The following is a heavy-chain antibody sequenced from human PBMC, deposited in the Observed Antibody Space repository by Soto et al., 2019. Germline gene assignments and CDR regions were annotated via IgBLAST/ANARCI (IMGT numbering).Heavy chain of an antibody. CDR2: IIPIFGTA. J-gene: IGHJ6*02. CDR3: ASRCFPRSESYYYYYGMVV. D-gene: IGHD3-10*01. CDR1: GGTFSSYA. Sequence: ASVKVSCKASGGTFSSYAISWVRQAPGQGLEWMGGIIPIFGTANYAQKFQGRVTITADESTSTAYMELSSLRSEDTAVYYCASRCFPRSESYYYYYGMVVWGQGTSVTVSS. V-gene: IGHV1-69*13.